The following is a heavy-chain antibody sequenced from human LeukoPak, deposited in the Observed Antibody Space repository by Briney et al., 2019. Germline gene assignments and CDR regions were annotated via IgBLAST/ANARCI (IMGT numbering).Heavy chain of an antibody. CDR3: ARGPGYLTDY. V-gene: IGHV3-74*01. J-gene: IGHJ4*02. CDR1: GFTFRSYW. CDR2: TNPDGSST. D-gene: IGHD2-15*01. Sequence: GGSLRLSCAASGFTFRSYWMHWVRRVPGKGLVWVTRTNPDGSSTNYADSVKGRFTISRDNAKNTLYLQMNSLRAEDTAVYYCARGPGYLTDYWGRGTLVTVSS.